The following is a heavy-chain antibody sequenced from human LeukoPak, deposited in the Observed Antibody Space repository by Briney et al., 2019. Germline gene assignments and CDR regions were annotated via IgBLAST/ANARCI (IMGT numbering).Heavy chain of an antibody. J-gene: IGHJ3*02. CDR3: ASLYGAMDTFDAFDI. V-gene: IGHV4-34*01. CDR2: INHSGST. D-gene: IGHD5-18*01. CDR1: GGSFSGYY. Sequence: SETLSLTCGVYGGSFSGYYWSWIRQPPGKGLEWIGEINHSGSTNYNPSLKSRVTISVDTSKNQFSLKLSSVTAADTAVYYCASLYGAMDTFDAFDIWGQGTMVTVSS.